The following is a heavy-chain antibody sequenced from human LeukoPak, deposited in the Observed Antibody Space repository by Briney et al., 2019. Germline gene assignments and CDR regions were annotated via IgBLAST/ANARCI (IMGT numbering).Heavy chain of an antibody. D-gene: IGHD5-12*01. V-gene: IGHV3-30*02. CDR3: AKGGGYEAQYYYYYLDV. CDR1: GFTFISYG. CDR2: IRYDGSNK. J-gene: IGHJ6*03. Sequence: PGGSLRLSCAASGFTFISYGVQWVRQAPGKGLEWVAFIRYDGSNKYYADSVKGRFTISRDNSKNTLYLQMQSLRAEDTAVYYCAKGGGYEAQYYYYYLDVWGKGTTVTISS.